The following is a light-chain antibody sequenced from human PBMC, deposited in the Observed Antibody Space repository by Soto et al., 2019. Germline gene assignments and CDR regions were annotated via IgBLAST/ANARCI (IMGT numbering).Light chain of an antibody. CDR1: QSVRSNF. CDR2: GAS. V-gene: IGKV3-20*01. Sequence: EIVFTQSPGTLSLSPGERVTLSCRASQSVRSNFLAWYQQRPGQAPRLLIYGASSRATGIPDRFSGSGSGTDFTLIISRLEPEDCAVYYCQQYGSALQTFGQGTKVDIK. CDR3: QQYGSALQT. J-gene: IGKJ1*01.